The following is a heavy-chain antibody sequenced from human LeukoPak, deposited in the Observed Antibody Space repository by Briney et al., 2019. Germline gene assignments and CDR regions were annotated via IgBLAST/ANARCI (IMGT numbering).Heavy chain of an antibody. V-gene: IGHV1-3*01. CDR1: GYTFTKYV. CDR3: ARDDCGDTCYPGGY. D-gene: IGHD2-21*01. Sequence: GASVKVSCKASGYTFTKYVVHWVRQAPGQRPGWMGWINAGNGDTKYSQNFQDRVTITRDTSANTAYMELSSLTSEDTALYYCARDDCGDTCYPGGYWGQGTLVTVSS. CDR2: INAGNGDT. J-gene: IGHJ4*02.